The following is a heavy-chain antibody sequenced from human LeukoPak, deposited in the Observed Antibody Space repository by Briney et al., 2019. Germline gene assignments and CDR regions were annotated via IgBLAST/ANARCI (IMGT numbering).Heavy chain of an antibody. CDR1: GFTFSNYA. CDR2: ISANGGGT. D-gene: IGHD4-23*01. V-gene: IGHV3-23*01. J-gene: IGHJ6*02. Sequence: GGSLRLSCAASGFTFSNYAMSWVRQAPGKGLEWVSAISANGGGTYYADSVKGRFTISRDNSKNTLYLQMNSLRAEDTAVYYCARALTTVVPMDVWGQGTTVTVSS. CDR3: ARALTTVVPMDV.